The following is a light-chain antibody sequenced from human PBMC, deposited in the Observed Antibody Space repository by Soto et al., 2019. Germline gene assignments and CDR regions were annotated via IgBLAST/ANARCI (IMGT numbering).Light chain of an antibody. CDR1: QSVRNNY. J-gene: IGKJ1*01. CDR3: QQYGGSSRT. V-gene: IGKV3-20*01. CDR2: ETY. Sequence: IVLTQSPDTLSLSPGERVTLSCRASQSVRNNYLAWYQQKPGQAPRLLIYETYRRATGIPDRFSGSGSGIDFTLTISRLEPEDFAVYLRQQYGGSSRTFGLGTKVDIK.